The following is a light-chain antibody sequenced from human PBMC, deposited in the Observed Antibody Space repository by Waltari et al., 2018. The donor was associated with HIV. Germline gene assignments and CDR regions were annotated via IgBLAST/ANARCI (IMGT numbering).Light chain of an antibody. CDR2: NMN. Sequence: QSVLTQPPSASGTPGQRVTLSCSGGSSNIGRDTVNWYQHIPGTAPKLLIYNMNRRPSGVPDRFSGSKSGTSASLAISGLQSEDEADYYCASWDGSLNGWVFGGGTKLTVL. V-gene: IGLV1-44*01. CDR3: ASWDGSLNGWV. J-gene: IGLJ3*02. CDR1: SSNIGRDT.